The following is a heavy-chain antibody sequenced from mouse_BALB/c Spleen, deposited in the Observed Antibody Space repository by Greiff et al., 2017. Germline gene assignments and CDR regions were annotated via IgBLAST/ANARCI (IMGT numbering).Heavy chain of an antibody. CDR3: ARDYGNYGYAMDY. CDR1: GFTFTDYY. Sequence: EVKVVESGGGLVQPGGSLRLSCATSGFTFTDYYMSWVRQPPGKALEWLGFIRNKANGYTTEYSASVKGRFTISRDNSQSILYLQMNTLRAEDSATYYCARDYGNYGYAMDYWGQGTSVTVSS. J-gene: IGHJ4*01. CDR2: IRNKANGYTT. V-gene: IGHV7-3*02. D-gene: IGHD2-1*01.